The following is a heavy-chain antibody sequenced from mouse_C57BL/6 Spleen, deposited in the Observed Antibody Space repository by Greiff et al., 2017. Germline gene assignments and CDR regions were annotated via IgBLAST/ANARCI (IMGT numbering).Heavy chain of an antibody. J-gene: IGHJ4*01. CDR3: ARVFYYGIYYAMDY. CDR1: GFTFSSYA. Sequence: EVKLVESGGGLVKPGGSLKLSCAASGFTFSSYAMSWVRQTPEKRLEWVATISDGGSYTYYPDNVKGRFTISRDNAKNNLYLQMSHLKSEDTAMYYCARVFYYGIYYAMDYWGQGTSVTVSS. V-gene: IGHV5-4*03. CDR2: ISDGGSYT. D-gene: IGHD1-1*01.